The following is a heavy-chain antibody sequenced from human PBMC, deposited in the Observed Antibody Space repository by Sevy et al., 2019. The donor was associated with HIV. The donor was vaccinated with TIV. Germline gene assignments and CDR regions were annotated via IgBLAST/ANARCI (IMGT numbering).Heavy chain of an antibody. CDR2: LSFGCGKI. D-gene: IGHD2-8*01. V-gene: IGHV3-23*01. CDR1: GFTFSKYS. Sequence: GGSLRLSCAASGFTFSKYSMSWVRQPPGKGLEWVSTLSFGCGKINYADSVKGRFTISRDNSKSSVYLQMNNLRPEYTAVYYCAREGCTKPHDYWGQGTLVTVSS. J-gene: IGHJ4*02. CDR3: AREGCTKPHDY.